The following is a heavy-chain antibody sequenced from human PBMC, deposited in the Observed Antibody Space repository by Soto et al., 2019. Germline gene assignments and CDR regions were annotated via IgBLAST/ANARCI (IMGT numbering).Heavy chain of an antibody. CDR1: GGSFSGYY. CDR2: INHSGST. CDR3: ARGWWFDP. Sequence: SETLSLTCAVYGGSFSGYYWSWIRQPPGKGLEWIGEINHSGSTNYNPSLKSRVTISVDTSKNQFSLKLSSVTAADTAVYYCARGWWFDPWGQGTLVTVSS. V-gene: IGHV4-34*01. J-gene: IGHJ5*02.